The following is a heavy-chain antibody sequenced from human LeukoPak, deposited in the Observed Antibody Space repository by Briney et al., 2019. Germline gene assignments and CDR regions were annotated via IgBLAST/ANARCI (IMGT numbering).Heavy chain of an antibody. D-gene: IGHD3-22*01. CDR3: ARGRYYDSIAFDI. CDR2: IYYTGST. Sequence: SETLSLTCTVSGGSITNYYWSWIRQPPGKGLEWIGYIYYTGSTNYNPSLKSRVTISVDTSKSQFSLKLSSVTAADTAVYYCARGRYYDSIAFDIWGPGTMVTVSS. CDR1: GGSITNYY. J-gene: IGHJ3*02. V-gene: IGHV4-59*01.